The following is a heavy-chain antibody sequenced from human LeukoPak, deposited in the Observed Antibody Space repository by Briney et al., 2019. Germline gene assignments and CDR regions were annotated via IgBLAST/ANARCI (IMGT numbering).Heavy chain of an antibody. CDR2: INHSGST. CDR1: GGSFSGYY. D-gene: IGHD3-3*01. Sequence: SETLSLTCVVYGGSFSGYYWSWIRQPPGKGLEWIGEINHSGSTNYNPSLKSRVTISVDTSKNQFSLKLSSVTAADTAVYYCARAILRGGAYYDFWSGYPNFDYWGQGTLVTVSS. J-gene: IGHJ4*02. CDR3: ARAILRGGAYYDFWSGYPNFDY. V-gene: IGHV4-34*01.